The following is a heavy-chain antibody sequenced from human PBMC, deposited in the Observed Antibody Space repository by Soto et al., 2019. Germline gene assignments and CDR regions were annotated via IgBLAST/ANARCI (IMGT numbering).Heavy chain of an antibody. CDR3: ARRPGAAMVRYYYYGMDV. CDR1: VFAFSSYS. V-gene: IGHV3-21*01. Sequence: GSLRLSCAASVFAFSSYSMNWVRQAPRKGLEWVSSISSSSYIYYADSVKGRFTISRDNAKNSLYLQMNSLRAEDTAVYYCARRPGAAMVRYYYYGMDVWGQGTTVTVSS. D-gene: IGHD3-10*01. J-gene: IGHJ6*02. CDR2: ISSSSYI.